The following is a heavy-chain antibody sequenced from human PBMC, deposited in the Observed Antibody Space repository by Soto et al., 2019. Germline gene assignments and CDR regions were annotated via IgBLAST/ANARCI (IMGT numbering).Heavy chain of an antibody. CDR1: GGSISSGGYS. Sequence: QLQLQEFGSGLVKPSQTLSLTCAVSGGSISSGGYSWSWIRQPPGKGLEWIGYIYHGGSTYYNPSLKSRVTISVDRSKNQFSLKLSSVTAADTAVYYCAVLTGWFDPWGQGTLVTVSS. J-gene: IGHJ5*02. D-gene: IGHD1-20*01. CDR2: IYHGGST. CDR3: AVLTGWFDP. V-gene: IGHV4-30-2*01.